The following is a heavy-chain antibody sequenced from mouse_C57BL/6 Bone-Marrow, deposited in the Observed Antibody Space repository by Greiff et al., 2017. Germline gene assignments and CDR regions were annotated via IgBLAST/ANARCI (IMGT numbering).Heavy chain of an antibody. D-gene: IGHD1-1*01. CDR1: GFTFSSYA. CDR3: ARDYYGSSHFDY. J-gene: IGHJ2*01. Sequence: DVHLVESGGGLVKPGGSLKLSCAASGFTFSSYAMSWVRQTPEKRLEWVATISDGGSYTYYPDNVKGRFTISRDNAKNNLYLQMSHLKSEDTAMYYCARDYYGSSHFDYWGQGTTLTVSS. CDR2: ISDGGSYT. V-gene: IGHV5-4*01.